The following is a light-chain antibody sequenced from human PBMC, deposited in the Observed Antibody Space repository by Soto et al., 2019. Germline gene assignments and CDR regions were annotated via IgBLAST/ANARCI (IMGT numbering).Light chain of an antibody. Sequence: QSVPTHPASVSGSPIQTITISCTGTSSDVGGYNYISWYQQYPGRVPKLLIYKVSNQPSGVSNRFSGSKSGNTASLTISGLQAEDEADYFCTSPTPGSLYVFGTGTKVTV. CDR2: KVS. CDR1: SSDVGGYNY. CDR3: TSPTPGSLYV. V-gene: IGLV2-14*01. J-gene: IGLJ1*01.